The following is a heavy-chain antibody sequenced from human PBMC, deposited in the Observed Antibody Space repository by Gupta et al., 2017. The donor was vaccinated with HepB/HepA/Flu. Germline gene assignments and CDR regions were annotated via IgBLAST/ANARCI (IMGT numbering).Heavy chain of an antibody. CDR2: INPNTGGT. CDR3: ARDGDCLLSGDCDH. Sequence: IHWVRQAPGQGLEWMGWINPNTGGTEYAQKFQDRVTVTRDTSSQTIFLELRRLMSDDTAVYYCARDGDCLLSGDCDHWGQGTLVSVSS. J-gene: IGHJ4*02. D-gene: IGHD7-27*01. V-gene: IGHV1-2*02.